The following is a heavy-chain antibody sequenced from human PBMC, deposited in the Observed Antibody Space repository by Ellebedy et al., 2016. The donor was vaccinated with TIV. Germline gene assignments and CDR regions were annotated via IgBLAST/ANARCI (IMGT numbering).Heavy chain of an antibody. V-gene: IGHV3-23*01. J-gene: IGHJ4*02. CDR1: GFSLSNSF. CDR3: RPGHYSDA. CDR2: LTADGRST. Sequence: GGSLRLXXAASGFSLSNSFMSWIRQAPGKGLEWVSTLTADGRSTYFADSVKGRFTISGDNSKNTVYLQMNSLRSEDTAVYYCRPGHYSDAWGQGTLVTVSS.